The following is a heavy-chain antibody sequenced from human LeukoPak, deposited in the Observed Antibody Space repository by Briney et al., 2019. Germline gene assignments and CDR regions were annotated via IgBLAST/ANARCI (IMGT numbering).Heavy chain of an antibody. CDR1: GFTFSSYS. CDR3: ARGGYIPARNYYMDV. D-gene: IGHD5-12*01. CDR2: ISSSSSYI. V-gene: IGHV3-21*01. Sequence: PGGSLRLSCAASGFTFSSYSMNWVRQAPGKGLEWVSSISSSSSYIYYADSVKGRFTISRDNAKNSLYLQMNSLRAEDTAVYYCARGGYIPARNYYMDVWGKGTTVTVSS. J-gene: IGHJ6*03.